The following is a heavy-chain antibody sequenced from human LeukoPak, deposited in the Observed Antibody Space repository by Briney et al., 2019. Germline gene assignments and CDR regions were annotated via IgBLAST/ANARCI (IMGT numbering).Heavy chain of an antibody. J-gene: IGHJ4*02. V-gene: IGHV3-30-3*01. CDR2: ISYDGSNK. Sequence: PGGSLRLSCAASGFTFSSYAMHWVRQAPGKGLEWVAVISYDGSNKYYADSVKGRFTISRDNSKNTLYLQMNSLRAEDTAVYYCAKGSGQWLVPEYYFDYWGQGTLVTVSS. D-gene: IGHD6-19*01. CDR1: GFTFSSYA. CDR3: AKGSGQWLVPEYYFDY.